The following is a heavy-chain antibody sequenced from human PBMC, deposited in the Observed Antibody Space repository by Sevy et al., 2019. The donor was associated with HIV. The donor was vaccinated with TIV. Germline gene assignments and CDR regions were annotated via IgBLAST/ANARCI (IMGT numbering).Heavy chain of an antibody. Sequence: GGSLRLSCAASGFTFSSFEINWVRQAPGKGLEWVSYISSSGDTTDYADSVRGRFTISRDNAKKSLYLQMNSLRAEDTAIYYCAKRGGQYDLGMDVWGQGTTVTVSS. CDR3: AKRGGQYDLGMDV. J-gene: IGHJ6*02. CDR1: GFTFSSFE. D-gene: IGHD3-3*01. V-gene: IGHV3-48*03. CDR2: ISSSGDTT.